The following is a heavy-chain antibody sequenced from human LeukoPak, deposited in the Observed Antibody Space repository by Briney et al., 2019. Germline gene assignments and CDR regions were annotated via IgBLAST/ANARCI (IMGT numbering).Heavy chain of an antibody. CDR1: GFTFSSYA. J-gene: IGHJ6*02. CDR2: IKSKTDGGTT. D-gene: IGHD3-10*01. CDR3: TTDRWFGTLYYYGMDV. V-gene: IGHV3-15*01. Sequence: GGSLRLSCAASGFTFSSYAMSWVRQAPGKGLEWVGRIKSKTDGGTTDYAAPVKGRFTISRDDSKNTLYLQMNSLKSEDTAVYYCTTDRWFGTLYYYGMDVWGQGTTVTVSS.